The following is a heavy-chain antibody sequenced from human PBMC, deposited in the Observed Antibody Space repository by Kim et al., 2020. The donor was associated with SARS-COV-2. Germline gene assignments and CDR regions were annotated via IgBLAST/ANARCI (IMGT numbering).Heavy chain of an antibody. CDR3: ARGLGAKNIAAGNWFDP. D-gene: IGHD6-13*01. J-gene: IGHJ5*02. CDR1: GDSVSSNSAA. Sequence: SQTLSLTCAISGDSVSSNSAAWNWIRQSPSRGLEWLGRTYYRSKWYNDYAVSVKSRITINPDTSKNQFSVQLNSVTPEDTAVYYCARGLGAKNIAAGNWFDPWGQGTLVTVS. CDR2: TYYRSKWYN. V-gene: IGHV6-1*01.